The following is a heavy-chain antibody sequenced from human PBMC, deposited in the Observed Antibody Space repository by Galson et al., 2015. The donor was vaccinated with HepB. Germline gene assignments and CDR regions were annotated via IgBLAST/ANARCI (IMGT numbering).Heavy chain of an antibody. V-gene: IGHV5-10-1*01. CDR1: GYSFTSYW. D-gene: IGHD5-24*01. J-gene: IGHJ4*02. CDR2: IDPSDSYT. Sequence: QSGAAVIQPGESLRISCKGSGYSFTSYWISWVRQMPGKGLEWMGRIDPSDSYTNYSPSFQGHVTISADKSTSTAYLQWSSLKASDTAMYYCARTPLRMGWLQFPDYWGQGTLVTVSS. CDR3: ARTPLRMGWLQFPDY.